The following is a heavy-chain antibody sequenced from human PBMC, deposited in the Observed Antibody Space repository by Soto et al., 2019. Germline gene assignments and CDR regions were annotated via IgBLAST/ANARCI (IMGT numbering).Heavy chain of an antibody. CDR1: GFTFSSYG. CDR3: AKDRGYSYFDY. J-gene: IGHJ4*02. D-gene: IGHD5-18*01. CDR2: ISYDGSNK. V-gene: IGHV3-30*18. Sequence: GGSLRLSCAASGFTFSSYGMHWVRQAPGKGLEWVAVISYDGSNKYYADSVKGRFTISRDNSKNTLYLQMNSLRAEDTAVYYCAKDRGYSYFDYWGQGTLVTVSS.